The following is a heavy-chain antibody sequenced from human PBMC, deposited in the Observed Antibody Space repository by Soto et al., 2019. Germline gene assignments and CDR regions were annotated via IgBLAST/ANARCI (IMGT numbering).Heavy chain of an antibody. Sequence: EVQLVESGGGLVQPGGSLRLSCTASGFIVSNTYVNWVRQAPGKGLEWVSVISNRGDTHYADSVRGRFSLSRDISDNTLHLQMNNLRVDDTAVYYCAREPRYCRGGSCSITRDAYDIWGQGTMVTVSS. J-gene: IGHJ3*02. CDR1: GFIVSNTY. V-gene: IGHV3-66*01. CDR2: ISNRGDT. D-gene: IGHD2-15*01. CDR3: AREPRYCRGGSCSITRDAYDI.